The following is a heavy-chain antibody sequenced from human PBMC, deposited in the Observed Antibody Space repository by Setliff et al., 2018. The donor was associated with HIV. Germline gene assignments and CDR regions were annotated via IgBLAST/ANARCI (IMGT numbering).Heavy chain of an antibody. CDR2: ISAYNGNT. Sequence: EASVKVSCKASGYTFTSYGISWVRQAPGQGLEWMGWISAYNGNTNYAQKLQGRVTMTTDTSTSTAYMELRSLRSDDTAVYYCARDGYSSGWYIYSFDPWGRGTLVTVSS. CDR1: GYTFTSYG. V-gene: IGHV1-18*01. J-gene: IGHJ5*02. D-gene: IGHD6-19*01. CDR3: ARDGYSSGWYIYSFDP.